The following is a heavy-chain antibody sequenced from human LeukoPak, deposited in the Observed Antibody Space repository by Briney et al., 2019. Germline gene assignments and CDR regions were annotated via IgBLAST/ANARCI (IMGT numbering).Heavy chain of an antibody. CDR3: WYFDY. Sequence: PGGSLRLSCAASGFTFSSYAMHWVRQAPGKGLEWVAVISYDGSNKYYADSVKGRFTISRDNSNNTLYLQMNSLRAEDTAVYYCWYFDYWGQGTLVTVSS. CDR2: ISYDGSNK. J-gene: IGHJ4*02. CDR1: GFTFSSYA. V-gene: IGHV3-30-3*01.